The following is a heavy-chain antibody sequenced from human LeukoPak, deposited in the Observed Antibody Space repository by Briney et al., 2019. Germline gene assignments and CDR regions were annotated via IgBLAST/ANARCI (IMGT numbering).Heavy chain of an antibody. CDR2: ISAYNGNT. CDR1: GYTFTSYG. CDR3: ASSTYYYDSSGDLRGY. V-gene: IGHV1-18*01. J-gene: IGHJ4*02. Sequence: ASVKVSCKASGYTFTSYGISWVRQAPGQGLEWMGWISAYNGNTNYAQKLQGRVTMTTDTSTSTAYMELRSLRSEDTAVYYCASSTYYYDSSGDLRGYWGQGTLVTVSS. D-gene: IGHD3-22*01.